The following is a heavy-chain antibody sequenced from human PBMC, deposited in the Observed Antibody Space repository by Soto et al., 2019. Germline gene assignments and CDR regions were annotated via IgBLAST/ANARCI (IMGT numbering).Heavy chain of an antibody. CDR1: GDSVSSNSAA. D-gene: IGHD6-13*01. CDR3: AREAPYSSSWFDAFDI. Sequence: SQTLSLTCAVSGDSVSSNSAAWNWIRQSPSRGLEWLGRTYYRSKWYNDYAVSVKSRITINPDTSKNQFSLQLNSVTPEDTAVYYCAREAPYSSSWFDAFDIWGQGTMVTVSS. CDR2: TYYRSKWYN. V-gene: IGHV6-1*01. J-gene: IGHJ3*02.